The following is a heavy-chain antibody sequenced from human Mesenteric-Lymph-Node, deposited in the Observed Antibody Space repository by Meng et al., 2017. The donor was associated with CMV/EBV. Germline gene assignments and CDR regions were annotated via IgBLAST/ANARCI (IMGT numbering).Heavy chain of an antibody. Sequence: ASVKVSCKASGYNFNGYYVHWIRQAPGQGLEWMGWTNPNTGGTNYAQKFQGRVTMTRDRPITTAYMELTSLTSGDTAVYYCARGGYNVYEAVEYWGQGTLVTVSS. J-gene: IGHJ1*01. V-gene: IGHV1-2*02. CDR3: ARGGYNVYEAVEY. CDR1: GYNFNGYY. CDR2: TNPNTGGT. D-gene: IGHD5/OR15-5a*01.